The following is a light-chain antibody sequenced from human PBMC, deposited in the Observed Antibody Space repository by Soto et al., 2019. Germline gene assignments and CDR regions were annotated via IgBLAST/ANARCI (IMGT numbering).Light chain of an antibody. CDR3: QQYDSSPRT. CDR1: QSFTSTS. V-gene: IGKV3-20*01. CDR2: GAS. Sequence: EIVLTQSPGTLSLSPGERATLSCRASQSFTSTSLAWYQQKPGQAPRLLISGASRRAAGIPDRFSGSGYGTDFTLTISRLESEDSAVYYCQQYDSSPRTFGQGTRVEIK. J-gene: IGKJ1*01.